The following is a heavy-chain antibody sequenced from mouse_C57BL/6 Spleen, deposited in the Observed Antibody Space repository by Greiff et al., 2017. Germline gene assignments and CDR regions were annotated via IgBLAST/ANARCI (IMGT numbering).Heavy chain of an antibody. CDR1: GYSITSGYY. J-gene: IGHJ4*01. V-gene: IGHV3-6*01. Sequence: VQLKESGPGLVKPSQSLSLTCSVTGYSITSGYYWNWIRQFPGNKLEWMGYISYDGSNNYNPSLKNRISISRDTSKNQLFLKLNSVTTEDTATYYCARESNYVEDARDYWGQGTSVTVAS. D-gene: IGHD2-5*01. CDR2: ISYDGSN. CDR3: ARESNYVEDARDY.